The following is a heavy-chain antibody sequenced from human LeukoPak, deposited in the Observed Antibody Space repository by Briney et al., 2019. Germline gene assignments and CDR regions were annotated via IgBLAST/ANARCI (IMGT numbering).Heavy chain of an antibody. J-gene: IGHJ6*03. CDR2: INPNTGGT. CDR3: ARADSVPAGDYHYWYMDV. D-gene: IGHD2-2*01. V-gene: IGHV1-2*02. Sequence: ASVKVSCKASGYTFTGYYMHWVRQDPRQGLQWMGWINPNTGGTDYAQKFQGRVTMTRDTSISTVYMELSSLRSDDPAVYYCARADSVPAGDYHYWYMDVWGKGTTVTVSS. CDR1: GYTFTGYY.